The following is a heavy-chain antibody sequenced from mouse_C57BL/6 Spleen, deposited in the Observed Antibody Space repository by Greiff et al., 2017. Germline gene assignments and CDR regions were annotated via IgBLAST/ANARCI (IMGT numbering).Heavy chain of an antibody. J-gene: IGHJ2*01. CDR3: ARSPQIYYYGSASLYFDY. Sequence: VQLQQSGAELVKPGASVKLSCKASGYTFTSYWMHWVKQRPGQGLEWIGMIHPNSGSTNYNEKFKSKATLTVDKSSSTAYMQLSSLTSEDSAVYYCARSPQIYYYGSASLYFDYWGQGTTLTVSS. CDR1: GYTFTSYW. D-gene: IGHD1-1*01. CDR2: IHPNSGST. V-gene: IGHV1-64*01.